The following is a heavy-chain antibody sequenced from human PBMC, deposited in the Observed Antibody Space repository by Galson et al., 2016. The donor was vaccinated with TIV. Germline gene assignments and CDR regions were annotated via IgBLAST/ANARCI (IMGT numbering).Heavy chain of an antibody. V-gene: IGHV3-9*01. CDR2: ISSNSVNR. CDR1: GFTFHDHG. J-gene: IGHJ6*04. CDR3: TRARGYGYGSAQDYCYDMDL. D-gene: IGHD5-18*01. Sequence: SLRLSCAASGFTFHDHGMHWVRQVPGKGLEWVSGISSNSVNRDYADSVKGRFTVSRDNAKNTLNLQMNSLRGEDTALYYCTRARGYGYGSAQDYCYDMDLWGKGATVTAAS.